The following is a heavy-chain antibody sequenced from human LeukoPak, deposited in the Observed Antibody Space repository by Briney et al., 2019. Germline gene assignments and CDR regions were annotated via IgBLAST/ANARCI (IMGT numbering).Heavy chain of an antibody. CDR2: FDPEDGET. CDR1: GYTLTELS. V-gene: IGHV1-24*01. D-gene: IGHD3-22*01. J-gene: IGHJ2*01. CDR3: ARGPFVVYDTNWYFDL. Sequence: ASVKVSCKVSGYTLTELSMHWVRPAPGKGLEWLGGFDPEDGETIYAQKFQGRVTMTEDTSTDTAYMELSSLRSEDTAVYYCARGPFVVYDTNWYFDLWGRGTLVTVSS.